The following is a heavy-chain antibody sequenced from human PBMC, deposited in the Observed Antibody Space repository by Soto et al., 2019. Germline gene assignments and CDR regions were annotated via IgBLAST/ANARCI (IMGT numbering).Heavy chain of an antibody. J-gene: IGHJ6*02. CDR1: GASISNHY. V-gene: IGHV4-59*11. CDR2: VSNTGIT. CDR3: ARGEDAFFYYGLDV. Sequence: PSETLSLTCTVSGASISNHYWSWIRQSPGKGLEWIGYVSNTGITSYSRSIQGRVTISVDSSKNRISLSLSSVTAADTAVYYCARGEDAFFYYGLDVWGQGITVTIS.